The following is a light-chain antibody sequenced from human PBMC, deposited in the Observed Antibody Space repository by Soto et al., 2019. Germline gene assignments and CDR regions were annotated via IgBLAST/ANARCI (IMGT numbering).Light chain of an antibody. V-gene: IGKV3-11*01. CDR1: QSVGNL. Sequence: EIVLTQSPATLSLSPGERATLSCRASQSVGNLLGWYQQKPGQAPRLLIFGATTRATGTPRRFSGSGSGTDFTLTISSLVPEDFAIYYCQQRNYRPEITFGGGTKVEI. J-gene: IGKJ4*01. CDR2: GAT. CDR3: QQRNYRPEIT.